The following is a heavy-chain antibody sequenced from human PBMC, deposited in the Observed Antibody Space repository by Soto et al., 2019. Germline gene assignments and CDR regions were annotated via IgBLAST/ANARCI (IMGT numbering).Heavy chain of an antibody. D-gene: IGHD6-25*01. CDR1: GFAFNSYN. CDR3: AKSGSNAYDV. J-gene: IGHJ3*01. CDR2: ISTSSNTI. Sequence: EVQLVESGGGLVQPGGSLRLSCAASGFAFNSYNINWVRQAPGKGLEWVSYISTSSNTIYYADSVQGRFTISRANARNRLYLQRNSLRDEETPVYYCAKSGSNAYDVWGQGTKVLVSS. V-gene: IGHV3-48*02.